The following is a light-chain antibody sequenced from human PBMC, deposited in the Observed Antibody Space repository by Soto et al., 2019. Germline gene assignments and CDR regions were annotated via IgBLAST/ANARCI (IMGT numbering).Light chain of an antibody. V-gene: IGLV8-61*01. J-gene: IGLJ3*02. CDR1: SGSVSTKYY. CDR2: NTN. Sequence: QTVVTQEPSFSVSPGRTVTLTCGLSSGSVSTKYYPSWYQQTPGQSPRTLIYNTNTRSSGVPDRFSGSILGNKAALTITGALADDESDYYCVLYLGNGIWVFGGGTKLTVL. CDR3: VLYLGNGIWV.